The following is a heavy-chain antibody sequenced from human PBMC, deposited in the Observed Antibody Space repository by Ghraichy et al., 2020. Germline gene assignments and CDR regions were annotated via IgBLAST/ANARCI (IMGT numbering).Heavy chain of an antibody. CDR3: ARPATTTASYFQH. J-gene: IGHJ1*01. Sequence: ESLNISCTVSGGSISSSSFYWGWIRQPPGKGLEWIGSIYYSGSTRYNPSLKSRVTISVDTSKNQFSLKLSSVTAADTAVYYCARPATTTASYFQHWGQGTLVIVSS. CDR2: IYYSGST. V-gene: IGHV4-39*01. D-gene: IGHD4-11*01. CDR1: GGSISSSSFY.